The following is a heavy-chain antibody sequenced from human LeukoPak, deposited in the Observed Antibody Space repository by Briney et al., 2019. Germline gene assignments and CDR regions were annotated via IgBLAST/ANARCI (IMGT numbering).Heavy chain of an antibody. CDR1: GGSISSYY. CDR3: ARDGLGYCSSTSCRSMPFDI. V-gene: IGHV4-4*07. D-gene: IGHD2-2*01. Sequence: PSETLSLTCTVSGGSISSYYWSWIRQPAGKGLEWIGRIYTSGSTNYNPSLKSRVTMSVDTSKNQFSLKLSSVTAADTAVYYCARDGLGYCSSTSCRSMPFDIWGQGTMVTVSS. CDR2: IYTSGST. J-gene: IGHJ3*02.